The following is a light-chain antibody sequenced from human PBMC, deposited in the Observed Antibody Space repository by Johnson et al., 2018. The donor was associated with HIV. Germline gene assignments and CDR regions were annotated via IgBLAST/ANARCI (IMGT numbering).Light chain of an antibody. CDR3: GTWDSNLSSEV. V-gene: IGLV1-51*02. Sequence: TQPPSVSAAPGQRVTFSCSGSNSNIGRHSVSWYQQLPGTAPKLLIYGNDKRPSGIPDRFSASKSGTSATLGITGLQTGDEADYYCGTWDSNLSSEVFGAGTNVTVL. CDR2: GND. J-gene: IGLJ1*01. CDR1: NSNIGRHS.